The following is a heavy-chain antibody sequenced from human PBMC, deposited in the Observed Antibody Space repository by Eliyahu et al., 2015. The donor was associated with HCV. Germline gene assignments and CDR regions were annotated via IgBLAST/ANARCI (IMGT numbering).Heavy chain of an antibody. D-gene: IGHD3-22*01. Sequence: QVQLQESGPGLVKPSQTLSLTCTVTGGSIXXGXYYWSWIRQHPGKGLEWIGYIYYSGSIYYNPSLESRIIISVDTSKNHFSLKLSSVTAADTAVYYCARAPYYYDNSAGGFDFWGQGTLVTVSS. CDR1: GGSIXXGXYY. V-gene: IGHV4-31*03. CDR3: ARAPYYYDNSAGGFDF. J-gene: IGHJ4*02. CDR2: IYYSGSI.